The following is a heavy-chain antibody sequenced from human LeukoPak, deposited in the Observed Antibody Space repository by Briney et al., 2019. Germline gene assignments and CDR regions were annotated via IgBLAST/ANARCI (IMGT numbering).Heavy chain of an antibody. CDR3: ASLSSGSYYWFDP. D-gene: IGHD1-26*01. CDR1: GGSISGSY. J-gene: IGHJ5*02. Sequence: PSETLSLTCTVSGGSISGSYWNWIRQPPGKGLEWIGYIYYSGSTNYNPSLKSRVTISVDTSKNQFSLKLSSVTAADTAVYYCASLSSGSYYWFDPWGQGTLVTVSS. V-gene: IGHV4-59*01. CDR2: IYYSGST.